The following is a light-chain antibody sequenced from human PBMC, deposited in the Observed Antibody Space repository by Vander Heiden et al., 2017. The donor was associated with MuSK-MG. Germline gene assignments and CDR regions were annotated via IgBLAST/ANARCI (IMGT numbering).Light chain of an antibody. CDR2: WAS. J-gene: IGKJ3*01. CDR3: QQYYSTPLT. V-gene: IGKV4-1*01. Sequence: DIVMTQSPDSLAVSLGERATINCKSSQSVLYSSNNKNYLAWYQQKPGQPPKLLIYWASTRESGVPDRFSGSGSGTDFTLTISSLQAEDVAVDDCQQYYSTPLTCGPGTKVDIK. CDR1: QSVLYSSNNKNY.